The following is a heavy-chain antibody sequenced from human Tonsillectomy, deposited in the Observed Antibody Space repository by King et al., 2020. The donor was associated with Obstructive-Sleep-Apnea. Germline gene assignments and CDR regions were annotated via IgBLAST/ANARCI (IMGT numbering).Heavy chain of an antibody. CDR1: GASINSGGYY. D-gene: IGHD5-12*01. V-gene: IGHV4-31*03. CDR2: IYYSGST. J-gene: IGHJ6*02. CDR3: ASGYDHYYYFAMDV. Sequence: VQLQESGPGLVKPSQTLSLTCTVSGASINSGGYYWSWIRQLPGEGLEWMGYIYYSGSTLYTPSLKRRVTISVDTSKNQFSLTLSSVTAADTAVYYCASGYDHYYYFAMDVWVPGTTVTVSS.